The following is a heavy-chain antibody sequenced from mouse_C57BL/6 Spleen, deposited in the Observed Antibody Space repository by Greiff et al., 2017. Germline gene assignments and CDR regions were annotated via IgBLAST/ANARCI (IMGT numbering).Heavy chain of an antibody. Sequence: QVHVKQPGAELVMPGASVKLSCKASGYTFTSYWMHWVKQRPGHGLEWIGEIDPSDSNTNYNQKFKGKATLTVDKSSSTAYMQLSSLTSEDSAVYDCARRGYYYGSSWFAYWGQGTLVTVSA. CDR1: GYTFTSYW. J-gene: IGHJ3*01. D-gene: IGHD1-1*01. V-gene: IGHV1-69*01. CDR2: IDPSDSNT. CDR3: ARRGYYYGSSWFAY.